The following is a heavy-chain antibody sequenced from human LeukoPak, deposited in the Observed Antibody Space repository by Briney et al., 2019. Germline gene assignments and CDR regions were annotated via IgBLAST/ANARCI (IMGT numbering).Heavy chain of an antibody. Sequence: AGGSLRLSCAASGFTVSSNYMSWVRQAPGRGLEWVANIKQDGSEKYYVDSVKGRFTISRDNAKNSLYLQMNSLRAEDTAVYYCARGSVAGLDAFDIWGQGTMVTVSS. D-gene: IGHD6-19*01. V-gene: IGHV3-7*03. CDR3: ARGSVAGLDAFDI. CDR1: GFTVSSNY. J-gene: IGHJ3*02. CDR2: IKQDGSEK.